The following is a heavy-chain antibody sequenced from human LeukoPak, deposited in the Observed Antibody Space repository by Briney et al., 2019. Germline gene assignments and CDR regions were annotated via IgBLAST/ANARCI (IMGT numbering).Heavy chain of an antibody. Sequence: ASVKVSCKSSGYTFTAHYIHWVRQAPGQGLEWMGWIDPNSGGTNYAQKFLGSVTMTGDTSINTAFMELSRLRSDDTAIYYCARGRGTTMVRGVITNYFDLWGRGSLVTVSS. CDR2: IDPNSGGT. CDR3: ARGRGTTMVRGVITNYFDL. J-gene: IGHJ2*01. V-gene: IGHV1-2*02. CDR1: GYTFTAHY. D-gene: IGHD3-10*01.